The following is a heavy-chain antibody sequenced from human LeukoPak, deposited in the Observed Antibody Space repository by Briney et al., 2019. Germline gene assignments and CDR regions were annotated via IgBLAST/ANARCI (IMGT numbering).Heavy chain of an antibody. CDR1: GGSLSTVRW. CDR2: IYHRGNS. D-gene: IGHD3-16*01. CDR3: ARAFHPPDFAFGRDPYYFDL. Sequence: PSGTLSLTCAVSGGSLSTVRWWNWVRQSPGKGLEWIGEIYHRGNSNYNPSLKSRVSISVDTSKNQFSLKVTSLTAAGPAVYYCARAFHPPDFAFGRDPYYFDLWGQGTLVTVSS. J-gene: IGHJ4*01. V-gene: IGHV4-4*02.